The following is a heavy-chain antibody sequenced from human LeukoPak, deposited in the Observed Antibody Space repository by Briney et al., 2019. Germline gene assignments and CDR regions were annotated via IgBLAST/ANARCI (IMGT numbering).Heavy chain of an antibody. CDR3: ARGGSYYGYFDY. V-gene: IGHV4-59*01. CDR1: GGSISSYY. Sequence: SETLSLACTVSGGSISSYYWSWIRQPPGKGLEWIGYIYYSGSTNYNPSLKSRVTISVDASKNQFSLKLSSVTAADTAVYYCARGGSYYGYFDYWGQGTLVTVSS. J-gene: IGHJ4*02. D-gene: IGHD1-26*01. CDR2: IYYSGST.